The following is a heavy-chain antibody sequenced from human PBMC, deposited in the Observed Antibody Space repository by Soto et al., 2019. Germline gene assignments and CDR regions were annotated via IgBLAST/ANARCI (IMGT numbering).Heavy chain of an antibody. CDR2: INPSDGST. D-gene: IGHD2-2*01. J-gene: IGHJ4*02. CDR1: GYTFTSHY. CDR3: ARVWGSFCSGSSCYTDY. V-gene: IGHV1-46*01. Sequence: ASVKVSCKASGYTFTSHYIHWVRQAPGQGLEWMGIINPSDGSTSYAQKFQGRVTMTRDTSTSTVYMELNSLRSEDTAVYYCARVWGSFCSGSSCYTDYWGPGALVTVSS.